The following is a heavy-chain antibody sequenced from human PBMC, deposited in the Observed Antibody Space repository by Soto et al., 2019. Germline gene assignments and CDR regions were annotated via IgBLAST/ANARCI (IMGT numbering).Heavy chain of an antibody. Sequence: GESLKISCKGSGYSFTSYWIGWVRQMPGKGLECMGIIYPGDSDTRYSPSFQGQVTISADKSISTAYLQWSSLKASDTAMYYCARHGVLIWFGELYGAFDIWGQGTMVTVSS. CDR1: GYSFTSYW. CDR3: ARHGVLIWFGELYGAFDI. CDR2: IYPGDSDT. V-gene: IGHV5-51*01. J-gene: IGHJ3*02. D-gene: IGHD3-10*01.